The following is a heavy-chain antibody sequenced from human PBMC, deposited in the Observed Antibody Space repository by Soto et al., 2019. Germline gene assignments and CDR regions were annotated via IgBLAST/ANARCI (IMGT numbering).Heavy chain of an antibody. D-gene: IGHD5-12*01. V-gene: IGHV3-33*01. J-gene: IGHJ3*02. Sequence: QVHLVESGGAVVQPGTSLRLSCTASGFTFSSYLMHWVRQAAGKGLEWVAIIWYDGSHKFYVDSVKGRFAVSRDNSKNTVYLQMNSLTGDDTAVYYCARPRYSGDDPDALEIWGRGTLVTISS. CDR2: IWYDGSHK. CDR3: ARPRYSGDDPDALEI. CDR1: GFTFSSYL.